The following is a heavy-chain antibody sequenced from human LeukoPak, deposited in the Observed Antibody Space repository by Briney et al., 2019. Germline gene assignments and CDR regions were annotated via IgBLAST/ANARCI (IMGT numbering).Heavy chain of an antibody. CDR1: GGSISSGSYY. Sequence: SETLSLTCTVSGGSISSGSYYWSWIRQPAGKGLEWIGRIYTSGSTNYNPSLKSRVTISVDTSKNQFSLKLSSVTAADTAVYYCARNGGSADSKGAFDIWGQGQWSPSLQ. D-gene: IGHD3-22*01. CDR3: ARNGGSADSKGAFDI. CDR2: IYTSGST. V-gene: IGHV4-61*02. J-gene: IGHJ3*02.